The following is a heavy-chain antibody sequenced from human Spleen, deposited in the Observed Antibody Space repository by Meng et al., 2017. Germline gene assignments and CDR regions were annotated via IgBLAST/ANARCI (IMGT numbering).Heavy chain of an antibody. Sequence: QIQLVQSGAEVKKPGASVKVSCKASGYTFTGYYIHWVRQAPGQGLEWMGRIDPNSGVTDYSQKFQGRVTMTRDTSISTAYMELSSLGYEDTAVYYCASSDILTGLSDYWGQGTLVTVSS. V-gene: IGHV1-2*06. CDR1: GYTFTGYY. CDR3: ASSDILTGLSDY. D-gene: IGHD3-9*01. J-gene: IGHJ4*02. CDR2: IDPNSGVT.